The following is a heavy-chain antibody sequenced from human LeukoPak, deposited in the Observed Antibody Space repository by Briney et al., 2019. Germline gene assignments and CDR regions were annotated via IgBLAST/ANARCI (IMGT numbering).Heavy chain of an antibody. Sequence: SETLSLPFTVSGGSISSYYWSWIRQPPGKGLGWIGYIYYSGSTNYNPSLKSRVTISVDTSKNQFSLKLSSVTAADTAVYYCARASLITIFGVVIIEYFDYWGQGTLVTGSS. D-gene: IGHD3-3*01. CDR2: IYYSGST. V-gene: IGHV4-59*01. CDR3: ARASLITIFGVVIIEYFDY. CDR1: GGSISSYY. J-gene: IGHJ4*02.